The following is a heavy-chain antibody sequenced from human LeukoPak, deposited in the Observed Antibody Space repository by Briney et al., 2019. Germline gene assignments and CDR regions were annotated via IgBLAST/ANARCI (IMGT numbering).Heavy chain of an antibody. CDR3: VRMLVVVPAAIPGFFDL. Sequence: SQTLSLTCTVSGGSISSGGYYWSWIRQHPGKGLEWIGYIYYSGSTYYNPSLKSRVTISVDTSKNQFSLKLSSVTAADTAVYYCVRMLVVVPAAIPGFFDLWGRGTLVTVSS. CDR1: GGSISSGGYY. J-gene: IGHJ2*01. CDR2: IYYSGST. V-gene: IGHV4-31*03. D-gene: IGHD2-2*02.